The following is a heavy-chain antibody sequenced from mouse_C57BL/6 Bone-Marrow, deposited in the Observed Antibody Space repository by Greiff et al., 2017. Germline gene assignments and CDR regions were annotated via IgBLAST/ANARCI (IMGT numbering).Heavy chain of an antibody. Sequence: VNVVESGAELARPGASVKLSCTASGYTFTSYGISWVKQRPGQGLEWIGEIYPRSGNTYYNEKFKGKSTLTADKSSSTAYMELRSLTSEDSAVYFCARGLPGGYLDVWGTGTTVTVSS. J-gene: IGHJ1*03. CDR3: ARGLPGGYLDV. V-gene: IGHV1-81*01. CDR1: GYTFTSYG. D-gene: IGHD2-2*01. CDR2: IYPRSGNT.